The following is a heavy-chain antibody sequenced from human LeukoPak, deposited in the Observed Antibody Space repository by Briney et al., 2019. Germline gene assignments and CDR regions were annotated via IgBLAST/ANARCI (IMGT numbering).Heavy chain of an antibody. V-gene: IGHV3-48*03. Sequence: GGSLRLSCAASGFLFSSFEVNWVRQAPGKGLEWVSYISSSGITIYYADSVKGRFTISRDNAKNSLYLQMNSLRAEDTAVYYCAREMGGYPFDYWGQGTLVSVSS. J-gene: IGHJ4*02. CDR1: GFLFSSFE. CDR3: AREMGGYPFDY. D-gene: IGHD5-12*01. CDR2: ISSSGITI.